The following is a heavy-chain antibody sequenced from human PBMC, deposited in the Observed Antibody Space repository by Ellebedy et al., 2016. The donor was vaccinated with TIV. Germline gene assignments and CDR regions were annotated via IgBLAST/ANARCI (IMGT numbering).Heavy chain of an antibody. CDR3: ARVNGEWGYTYGYQEY. CDR1: GLTFSVYA. V-gene: IGHV3-21*01. Sequence: GGSLRLSXAASGLTFSVYAMNWVRQAPGKGLEWVSSISSSSSYRYYADSVKGRFTISRDNAENSLYLQMNSLRAEDTAVYYCARVNGEWGYTYGYQEYWGQGTLVTVAS. CDR2: ISSSSSYR. D-gene: IGHD5-18*01. J-gene: IGHJ4*02.